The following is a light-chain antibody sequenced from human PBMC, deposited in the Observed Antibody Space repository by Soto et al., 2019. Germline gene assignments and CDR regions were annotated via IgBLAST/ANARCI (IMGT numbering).Light chain of an antibody. CDR3: LQDYTYPQT. J-gene: IGKJ1*01. Sequence: AIQMTQSPSSLSASVGDRVTLTCRASQGIRNDLGWYQQKPGKAPKLLIYAASRLQIGVSSRFSGSRSGTDFTLTISSLQPEDFATYYSLQDYTYPQTFGHGTKVEIK. V-gene: IGKV1-6*01. CDR1: QGIRND. CDR2: AAS.